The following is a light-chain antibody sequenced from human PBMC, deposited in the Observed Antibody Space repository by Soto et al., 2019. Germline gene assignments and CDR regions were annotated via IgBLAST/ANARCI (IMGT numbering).Light chain of an antibody. V-gene: IGKV3-15*01. CDR3: QQYNKWPLT. J-gene: IGKJ4*01. CDR1: QSVSRN. CDR2: GVS. Sequence: EILMTQSPASLSVSPGERVTLSCRASQSVSRNLAWYQQKPGQAPKLLIYGVSTRATGIPARISGSGSETQFTLTISTLQSEDFGFYYCQQYNKWPLTFGGGTKVXI.